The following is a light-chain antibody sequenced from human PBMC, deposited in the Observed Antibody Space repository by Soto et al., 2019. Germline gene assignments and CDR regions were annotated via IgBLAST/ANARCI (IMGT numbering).Light chain of an antibody. CDR3: QSYASSLSGPV. V-gene: IGLV1-40*01. Sequence: QSVLTQPPSVSGAPGQRVTISCTGSSSNIGAGYDVHWYQQLPGTDPKLLIYGNSNRPSGVPDRFSGSKSGTSASLAITGLEGEDEADYACQSYASSLSGPVFGGGTKLTVL. CDR2: GNS. CDR1: SSNIGAGYD. J-gene: IGLJ2*01.